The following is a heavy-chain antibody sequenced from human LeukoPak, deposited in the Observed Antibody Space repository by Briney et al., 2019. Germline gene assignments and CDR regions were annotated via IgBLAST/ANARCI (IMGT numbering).Heavy chain of an antibody. CDR2: ISYDGSNK. CDR1: GFTFSSYA. V-gene: IGHV3-30-3*01. J-gene: IGHJ6*02. D-gene: IGHD6-13*01. Sequence: GGSLRLSCAASGFTFSSYAMHWVRQAPGKGLEWVAVISYDGSNKYYADSVKGRFTISRDNSKNTLYLQMNSLRAEDTAVYYCARVKRPAAGTEPRLLYYYYGMDVWGQGTTVTVSS. CDR3: ARVKRPAAGTEPRLLYYYYGMDV.